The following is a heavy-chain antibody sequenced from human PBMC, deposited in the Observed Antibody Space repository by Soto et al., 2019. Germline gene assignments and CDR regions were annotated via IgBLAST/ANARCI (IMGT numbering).Heavy chain of an antibody. V-gene: IGHV4-34*01. J-gene: IGHJ4*02. Sequence: PSEHLSLTRAVYGGSFNGYYWSWIRQPPGKGLEWIGEINHSGSTNYNPSLKSRVTISVDTSKNQFSLKLSSVTAADTAVYYCAVTTAWAFDYWGQGTLVTVSS. D-gene: IGHD4-4*01. CDR3: AVTTAWAFDY. CDR1: GGSFNGYY. CDR2: INHSGST.